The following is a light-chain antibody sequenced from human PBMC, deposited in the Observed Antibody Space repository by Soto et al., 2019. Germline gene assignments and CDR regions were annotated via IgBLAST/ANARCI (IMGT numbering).Light chain of an antibody. CDR3: CSCTSDSSYV. CDR1: SSDVGAYDS. CDR2: GAS. J-gene: IGLJ1*01. Sequence: QSALTQPASVSGSPGQSIAISCTGTSSDVGAYDSVCWYQQHPGKAPKLIIFGASNRPSGVSNRFSGYKSGNTASLTISGLQAEEEADYYCCSCTSDSSYVFGTGTKLTVL. V-gene: IGLV2-14*03.